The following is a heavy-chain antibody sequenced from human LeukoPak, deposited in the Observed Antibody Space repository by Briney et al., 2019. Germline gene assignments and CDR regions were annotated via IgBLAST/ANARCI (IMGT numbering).Heavy chain of an antibody. Sequence: GASVKVSCKASGGSFTDYAFNWVRQAPGQGLEWMGMITPSGGSTSYAQKFKGRVTMTRDTSTTTVYLELSSLRSEDSAVYYCARDPYSDRTGYFDNWGQGTLVAVSS. CDR3: ARDPYSDRTGYFDN. CDR2: ITPSGGST. V-gene: IGHV1-46*01. J-gene: IGHJ4*02. D-gene: IGHD6-13*01. CDR1: GGSFTDYA.